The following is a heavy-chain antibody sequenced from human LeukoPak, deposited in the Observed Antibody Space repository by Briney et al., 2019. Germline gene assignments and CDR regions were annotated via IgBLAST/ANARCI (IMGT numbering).Heavy chain of an antibody. J-gene: IGHJ4*02. Sequence: ASVKVSCKASGYTFTGYYMHWVRQAPGQGLEWMGWINPNSGGTNYAQKFQGRVTMTRDTSISTAYMELSRLRSDDTAVYYCAREAVAVANEDFDYWGQGTLVTVSS. CDR3: AREAVAVANEDFDY. CDR2: INPNSGGT. V-gene: IGHV1-2*02. CDR1: GYTFTGYY. D-gene: IGHD6-19*01.